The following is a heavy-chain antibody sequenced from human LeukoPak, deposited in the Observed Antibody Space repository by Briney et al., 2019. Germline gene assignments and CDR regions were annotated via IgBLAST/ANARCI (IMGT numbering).Heavy chain of an antibody. V-gene: IGHV3-30-3*01. Sequence: GGSLRLSCAASGFTFSSYAMHWVRQAPGKGLEWVAVISYDGSNKYYADSVKGRFTISRDNSKNTLYLQMNSLRTEDTAVYYCARQQWLLLIWMGSFDCWGQGALVTVSS. D-gene: IGHD6-19*01. CDR2: ISYDGSNK. CDR1: GFTFSSYA. CDR3: ARQQWLLLIWMGSFDC. J-gene: IGHJ4*02.